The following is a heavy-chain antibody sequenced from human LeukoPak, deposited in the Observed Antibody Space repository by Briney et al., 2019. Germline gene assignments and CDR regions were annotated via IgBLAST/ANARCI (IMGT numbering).Heavy chain of an antibody. CDR1: GFTVSSNY. CDR3: ASGNSSSWYNYFDY. D-gene: IGHD6-13*01. Sequence: GGSLRLSCAASGFTVSSNYMSWVRQAPGKGLEWVSVIYSGGSTYYAGSVKGRFTISRDNSKNTLYLQMNSLRAEDTAVYYCASGNSSSWYNYFDYWGQGTLVTVSS. CDR2: IYSGGST. V-gene: IGHV3-66*02. J-gene: IGHJ4*02.